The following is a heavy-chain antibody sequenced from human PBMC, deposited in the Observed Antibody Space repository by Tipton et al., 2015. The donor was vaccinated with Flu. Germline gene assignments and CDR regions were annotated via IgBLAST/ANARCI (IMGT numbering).Heavy chain of an antibody. D-gene: IGHD4-11*01. CDR3: ARRDYSNYVSDPKSWFDP. J-gene: IGHJ5*02. CDR2: VYYSGST. V-gene: IGHV4-39*01. CDR1: GVSVSSSTYF. Sequence: TLSLTRTVSGVSVSSSTYFWGWFRQPPGKGLEWIGSVYYSGSTYYNESLKSRVTISVDTSKSQFSLKMKSMTAADMAVYYCARRDYSNYVSDPKSWFDPWGQGTLVAVSS.